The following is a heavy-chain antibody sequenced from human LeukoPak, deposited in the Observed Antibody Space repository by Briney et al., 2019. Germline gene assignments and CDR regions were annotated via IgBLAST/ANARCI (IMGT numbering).Heavy chain of an antibody. CDR3: ARDGRWLQTESIDY. CDR2: ISSSSSTI. D-gene: IGHD5-24*01. CDR1: GFAFSSYT. V-gene: IGHV3-48*01. Sequence: HSGGSLRLSCAASGFAFSSYTMNWVRQAPGRGLECVSYISSSSSTIYYADSVKGRFTIFRDNAKSSLFLQMNSLRAEDTAVYYCARDGRWLQTESIDYWGQGTLVTVSS. J-gene: IGHJ4*02.